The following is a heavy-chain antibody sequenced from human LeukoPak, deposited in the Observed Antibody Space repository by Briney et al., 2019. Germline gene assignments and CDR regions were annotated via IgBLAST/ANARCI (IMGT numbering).Heavy chain of an antibody. CDR1: GFTFSSYG. CDR2: ISYDGSNK. V-gene: IGHV3-30*18. D-gene: IGHD1-26*01. Sequence: GGSLRLSCAASGFTFSSYGMHWVRQAPGKGQEWVAVISYDGSNKYYADSVKGRFTISRDNSKNTLYLQMNSLRAEDTAVYYCAKDISVVGATIGFDYWGQGTLVTVSS. CDR3: AKDISVVGATIGFDY. J-gene: IGHJ4*02.